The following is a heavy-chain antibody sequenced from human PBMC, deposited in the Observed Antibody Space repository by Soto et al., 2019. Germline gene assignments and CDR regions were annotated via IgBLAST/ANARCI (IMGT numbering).Heavy chain of an antibody. J-gene: IGHJ3*02. CDR3: VKEDCSSTSCHFYGPHDAFDI. D-gene: IGHD2-2*01. CDR1: GFTFSSYG. CDR2: ISYDGSNK. Sequence: GWSLRLSCAASGFTFSSYGMHWVRQAPGKGLEWVAVISYDGSNKYYADSVKGRFTISRDNSKNTLYLQMSSLRAEDTAVYYCVKEDCSSTSCHFYGPHDAFDIWGQGTMVTVSS. V-gene: IGHV3-30*18.